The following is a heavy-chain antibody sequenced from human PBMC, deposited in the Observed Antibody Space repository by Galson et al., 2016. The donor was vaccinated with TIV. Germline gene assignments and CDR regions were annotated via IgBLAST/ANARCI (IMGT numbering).Heavy chain of an antibody. CDR2: ISASNGDT. V-gene: IGHV1-18*04. Sequence: SVKVSCKASGYTFGNYGISWMRQAPGQGLEWVGWISASNGDTNYARKFQGRITMTKDTFTSTVFMELRSLRSEDTAVFYCARESDCSSGTCHSRAFDDWGQGTPVTVSS. CDR1: GYTFGNYG. CDR3: ARESDCSSGTCHSRAFDD. D-gene: IGHD2-2*02. J-gene: IGHJ4*02.